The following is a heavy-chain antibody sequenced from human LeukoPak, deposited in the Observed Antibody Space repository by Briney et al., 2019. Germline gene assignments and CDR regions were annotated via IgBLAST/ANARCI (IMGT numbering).Heavy chain of an antibody. Sequence: GGSLRLSCAASGFTFSGYWMGWVRQAPGKGLEWVAVIWYDGSNKYYADSVKGRFTISRDNSKNTLYLQMNSLRGEDTAVYYCAKDFRIGYSAHFDYWGQGALVTVSS. CDR1: GFTFSGYW. J-gene: IGHJ4*02. V-gene: IGHV3-33*06. CDR2: IWYDGSNK. CDR3: AKDFRIGYSAHFDY. D-gene: IGHD2-21*01.